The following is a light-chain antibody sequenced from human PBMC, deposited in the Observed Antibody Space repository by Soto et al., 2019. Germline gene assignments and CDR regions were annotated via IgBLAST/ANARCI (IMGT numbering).Light chain of an antibody. Sequence: EIVLTQSPGTLSLSPGERATLSCRASQSLSTNSLAWYQQNRGQAPRLLMYAATTRAPGAPDRFSGSGSGTEFTLTISRLEPEDFAVYYCQQYASSPRTFGQGTKVDI. J-gene: IGKJ1*01. CDR1: QSLSTNS. V-gene: IGKV3-20*01. CDR3: QQYASSPRT. CDR2: AAT.